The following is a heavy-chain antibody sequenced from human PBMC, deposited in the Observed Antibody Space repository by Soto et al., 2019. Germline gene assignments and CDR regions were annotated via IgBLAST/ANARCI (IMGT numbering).Heavy chain of an antibody. Sequence: PXGSLGLWGVASGFTFRDFAMSGVRQAPGKGLEWVASISDNGLYTNVADSVKGRFTASRDNSKNTLYLQMNTLGIEDTALYFCAKYLAVAGCGLGQEGVDYWGQGTLVTVSS. CDR3: AKYLAVAGCGLGQEGVDY. CDR2: ISDNGLYT. V-gene: IGHV3-23*01. J-gene: IGHJ4*01. CDR1: GFTFRDFA. D-gene: IGHD6-19*01.